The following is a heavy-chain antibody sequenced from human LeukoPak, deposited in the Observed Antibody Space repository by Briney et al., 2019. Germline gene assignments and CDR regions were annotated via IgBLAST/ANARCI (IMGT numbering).Heavy chain of an antibody. CDR1: GITLSDYG. Sequence: GGSLRLSCAVSGITLSDYGMSWVRQAPGKGLEWVAGISDSGGSTNYADSVKGRFTISRDNPKNTLYLQMNSLRAEDTAVYFCARRGVVIRVILVGFHKEAFYFDSWGQGALVTVSS. D-gene: IGHD3-22*01. CDR3: ARRGVVIRVILVGFHKEAFYFDS. J-gene: IGHJ4*02. CDR2: ISDSGGST. V-gene: IGHV3-23*01.